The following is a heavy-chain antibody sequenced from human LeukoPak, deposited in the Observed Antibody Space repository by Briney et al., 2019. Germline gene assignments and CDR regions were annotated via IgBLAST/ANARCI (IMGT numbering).Heavy chain of an antibody. J-gene: IGHJ4*02. V-gene: IGHV3-7*01. D-gene: IGHD1-26*01. CDR3: ARDRHSGHFD. CDR1: GFTFTDSW. CDR2: IKEDGSQK. Sequence: PGGSLRLSCAASGFTFTDSWTSWVREVPGKGLEWVANIKEDGSQKNYVDSVKGRFTIFRDNAKNSLFLQMNSLRAEDTAVYFCARDRHSGHFDWGQGTLVTVSS.